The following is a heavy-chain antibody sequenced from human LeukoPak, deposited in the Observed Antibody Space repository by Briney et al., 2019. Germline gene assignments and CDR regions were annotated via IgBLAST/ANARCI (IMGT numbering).Heavy chain of an antibody. Sequence: SETLSLTCTVSGGSISSSSYYWGWLRQPPGKGLEWIGSIYYNGGTYYNPSLKSRLTISVDTSKNQFSLRLSSVTAADTAVYYCARGDYWGQGTLVTVSS. CDR3: ARGDY. CDR2: IYYNGGT. CDR1: GGSISSSSYY. V-gene: IGHV4-39*01. J-gene: IGHJ4*02.